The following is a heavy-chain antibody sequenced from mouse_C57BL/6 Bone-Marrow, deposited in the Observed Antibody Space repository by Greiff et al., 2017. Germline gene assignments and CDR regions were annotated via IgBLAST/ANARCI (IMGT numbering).Heavy chain of an antibody. J-gene: IGHJ4*01. CDR1: GYAFSSYW. CDR2: IYPGDGDT. Sequence: QVQLQQSGAELVKPGASVKISCKASGYAFSSYWMNWVKQRPGKGLEWIGQIYPGDGDTNYNGKFKGKATLTADKSSSTAYMQLSSLTSEDSAVYFCARWDLFYYAMDYWGQGTSVTVSS. V-gene: IGHV1-80*01. D-gene: IGHD4-1*01. CDR3: ARWDLFYYAMDY.